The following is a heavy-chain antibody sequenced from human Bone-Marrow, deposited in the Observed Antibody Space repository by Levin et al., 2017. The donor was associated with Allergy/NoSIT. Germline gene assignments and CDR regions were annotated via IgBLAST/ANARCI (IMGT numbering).Heavy chain of an antibody. J-gene: IGHJ4*02. V-gene: IGHV4-30-2*01. CDR1: GASISADNYA. D-gene: IGHD4/OR15-4a*01. CDR2: IFHSGNS. CDR3: SRAPRANVDFDF. Sequence: SQTLSLTCTVSGASISADNYAWSWIRQPPGQGLEWIGYIFHSGNSYYNPSLESRASLSLAKSTTHFSLRLTSVTAADTALYFCSRAPRANVDFDFWGQGALVTVSS.